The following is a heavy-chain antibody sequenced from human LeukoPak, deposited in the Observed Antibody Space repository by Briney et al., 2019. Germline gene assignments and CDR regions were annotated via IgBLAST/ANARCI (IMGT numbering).Heavy chain of an antibody. V-gene: IGHV3-23*01. Sequence: GGSLRLSCAASGFTLSSYAMSWVRQAPGKGLEWVSAISGSGGSTYYADSVKGRFTISRDNSKNTLYLQMNSLRAEDTAVYYCAKVYYYDSSGYSYHRYYFDYWGQGTLVTVSS. CDR3: AKVYYYDSSGYSYHRYYFDY. CDR2: ISGSGGST. CDR1: GFTLSSYA. D-gene: IGHD3-22*01. J-gene: IGHJ4*02.